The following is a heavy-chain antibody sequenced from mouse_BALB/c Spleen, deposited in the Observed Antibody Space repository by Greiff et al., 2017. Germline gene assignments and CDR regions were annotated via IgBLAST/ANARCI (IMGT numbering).Heavy chain of an antibody. Sequence: VQLKESGADLVKPGASVKLSCTASGFNIKDTYMHWVKQRPEQGLEWIGKIDPANGNTEYDPKFQGKATITADTSSNTAYLQLSSLTSADTAVYYCATANAWFAYWGQGTLVTVSA. CDR1: GFNIKDTY. CDR3: ATANAWFAY. V-gene: IGHV14-3*02. J-gene: IGHJ3*01. D-gene: IGHD1-2*01. CDR2: IDPANGNT.